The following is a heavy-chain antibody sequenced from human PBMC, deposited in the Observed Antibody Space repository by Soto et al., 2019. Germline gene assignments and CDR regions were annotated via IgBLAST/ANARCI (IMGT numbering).Heavy chain of an antibody. J-gene: IGHJ4*02. CDR2: IYHSGST. CDR1: GGSISSGGYS. Sequence: QLQLQESGSGLVKPSQTLSLTCAVSGGSISSGGYSWSWIRQPPGKGLEWIGYIYHSGSTYYNPSLKSPVTISVDRSKNQFSLKLSSVTAADTAVYYCARVRRGSGYPFDYWGQGTLVTVSS. D-gene: IGHD3-10*01. CDR3: ARVRRGSGYPFDY. V-gene: IGHV4-30-2*01.